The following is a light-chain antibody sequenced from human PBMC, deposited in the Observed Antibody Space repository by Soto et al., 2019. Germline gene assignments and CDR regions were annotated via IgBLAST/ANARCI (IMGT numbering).Light chain of an antibody. Sequence: EVVLTQSPAALSLSPGERATLSCKTSQTVSTYLGWYQHKPGQAPRLLIYDASIRAAGIPARLIGSGSGTVFTLTISSLVPEDSAVYHCQQRVTRPPTFGQGTRLEIE. CDR3: QQRVTRPPT. CDR2: DAS. J-gene: IGKJ2*01. V-gene: IGKV3-11*01. CDR1: QTVSTY.